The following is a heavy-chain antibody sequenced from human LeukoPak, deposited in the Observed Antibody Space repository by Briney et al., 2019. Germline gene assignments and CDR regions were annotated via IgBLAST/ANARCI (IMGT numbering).Heavy chain of an antibody. J-gene: IGHJ4*02. V-gene: IGHV3-30*04. Sequence: PGGSLRLSCAASGYTFSSYAMHRVRQAPGKGLEWVAVISYDGSNKYYADSVKGRFTISSDNSKNTLYLQMNSLRAEDTAVYYCARVDRWFGEYDYWGQGTLVTVSS. CDR3: ARVDRWFGEYDY. CDR2: ISYDGSNK. D-gene: IGHD3-10*01. CDR1: GYTFSSYA.